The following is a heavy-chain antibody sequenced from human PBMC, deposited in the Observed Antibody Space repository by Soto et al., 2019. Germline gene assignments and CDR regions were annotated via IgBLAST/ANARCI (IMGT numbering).Heavy chain of an antibody. CDR3: ARSPSRGSSRNWFDP. J-gene: IGHJ5*02. CDR1: GYSFTSYW. CDR2: IDPSDSYT. D-gene: IGHD6-13*01. V-gene: IGHV5-10-1*01. Sequence: PGESLKISCKGSGYSFTSYWISWVRQMPGKGLEWMGRIDPSDSYTNYSPSFQGHVTISADKSISTAYLQWSSLKASDTAMYYCARSPSRGSSRNWFDPWGQGTLVTVSS.